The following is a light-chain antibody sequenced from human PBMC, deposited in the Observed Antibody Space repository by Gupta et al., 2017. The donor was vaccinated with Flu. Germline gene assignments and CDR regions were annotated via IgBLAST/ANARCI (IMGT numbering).Light chain of an antibody. CDR3: QQYDSFPLT. CDR1: QAIQNT. V-gene: IGKV1-12*01. Sequence: PSMVSACDGNTDASTSRRRQAIQNTLAWYQQTPGKAPDVLILGASPLQSGVPSRFSGRGSGTIFNLTISNLQPEDFAVYYCQQYDSFPLTFGEGTPVDIK. J-gene: IGKJ4*01. CDR2: GAS.